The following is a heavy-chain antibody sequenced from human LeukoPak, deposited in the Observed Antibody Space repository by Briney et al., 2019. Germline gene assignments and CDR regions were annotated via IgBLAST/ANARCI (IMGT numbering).Heavy chain of an antibody. Sequence: QPGGSLRLSCAASGFTFSSYWMHWVRHAPGKGLVWVSCINSDGSSTSYADSVKGRFTISRDNAKNTLYLQMNSLRAEDTAVYYCARCLEYYDFWSGYVGNYYYGMDVWGQGTTVTVSS. CDR2: INSDGSST. CDR3: ARCLEYYDFWSGYVGNYYYGMDV. V-gene: IGHV3-74*01. J-gene: IGHJ6*02. D-gene: IGHD3-3*01. CDR1: GFTFSSYW.